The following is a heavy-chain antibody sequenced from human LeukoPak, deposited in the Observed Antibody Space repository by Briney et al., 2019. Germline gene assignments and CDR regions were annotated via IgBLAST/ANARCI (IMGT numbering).Heavy chain of an antibody. CDR2: INPNSGGT. J-gene: IGHJ1*01. CDR1: GYTFTGYY. V-gene: IGHV1-2*02. Sequence: ASVKVSCKASGYTFTGYYMHWVRQAPGQGLEWMGWINPNSGGTNYAQKFQGRVTMTRDTSISAAYMELSRLRSDDTAVYYCARYDYSNLDMAEYFQHWGQGTLATVSS. CDR3: ARYDYSNLDMAEYFQH. D-gene: IGHD4-11*01.